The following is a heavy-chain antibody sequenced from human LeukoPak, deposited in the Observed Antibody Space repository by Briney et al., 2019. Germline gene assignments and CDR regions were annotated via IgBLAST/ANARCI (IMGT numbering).Heavy chain of an antibody. D-gene: IGHD6-19*01. J-gene: IGHJ4*02. V-gene: IGHV3-48*03. CDR2: ISSSGSTI. Sequence: PGGSLRLSCAASGFTFSSYEMNWVRQAPGKGLEWVSYISSSGSTIYYADSVKGRFTISRDNAKNSLFLHMNSLRPEDTAVYYCARVGSGWCFDYWGQGTLVTISS. CDR3: ARVGSGWCFDY. CDR1: GFTFSSYE.